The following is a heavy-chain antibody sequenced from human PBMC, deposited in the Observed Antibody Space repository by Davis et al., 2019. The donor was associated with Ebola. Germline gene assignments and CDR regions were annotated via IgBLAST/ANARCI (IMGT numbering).Heavy chain of an antibody. CDR1: GFTFSSYG. CDR2: ISYDGSNK. Sequence: GESLKISCAASGFTFSSYGMHWVRQAPGKGLEWVAVISYDGSNKYYADSVKGRFTISRDNSRNTLYVQMNSLRPEDTALYYCAKDLWVVTGYCIDTWGQGTRVTVSA. D-gene: IGHD2-15*01. CDR3: AKDLWVVTGYCIDT. J-gene: IGHJ5*02. V-gene: IGHV3-30*18.